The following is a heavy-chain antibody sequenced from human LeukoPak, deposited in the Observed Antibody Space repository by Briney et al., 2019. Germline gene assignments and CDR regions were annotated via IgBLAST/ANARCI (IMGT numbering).Heavy chain of an antibody. V-gene: IGHV1-46*01. CDR2: INPSGGST. J-gene: IGHJ3*02. D-gene: IGHD1-26*01. CDR1: GYTFTSYY. Sequence: ASVKVSCKASGYTFTSYYMHWVRQAPGQGLEWMGIINPSGGSTNYAQKFQGRVTMTRDMSTSTVYMELSSLRSEDTAVYYCASLVGATPPSAFDIWGQGTMVTVSS. CDR3: ASLVGATPPSAFDI.